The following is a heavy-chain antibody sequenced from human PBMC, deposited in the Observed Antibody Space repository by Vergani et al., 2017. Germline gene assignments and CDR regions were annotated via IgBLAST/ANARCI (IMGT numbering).Heavy chain of an antibody. J-gene: IGHJ1*01. CDR3: ARHLRYCSSTSCYNLYFQH. CDR1: GGSFSGYY. V-gene: IGHV4-34*01. Sequence: QVQLQQWGAGLLKPSETLSLTCAVYGGSFSGYYWSWIRQPPGKGLEWIGEINHSGSTNYNPSLKSRVTISVDTSMNQFSLKLSSVTAADTAVYYCARHLRYCSSTSCYNLYFQHWGQGTLVTVSS. D-gene: IGHD2-2*02. CDR2: INHSGST.